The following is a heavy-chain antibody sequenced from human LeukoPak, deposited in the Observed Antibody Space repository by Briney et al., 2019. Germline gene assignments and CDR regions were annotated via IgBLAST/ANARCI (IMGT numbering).Heavy chain of an antibody. Sequence: PSQTLSLTCTVSGGSISSGGYYWSWIRQHPGKGLEWIGYIYYSGSTYYNPSLKSRVTISVDTSKNQFSLKLSSVTAADTAVYYCARSSSWFPHFDYWGQGTLVTVSS. CDR3: ARSSSWFPHFDY. CDR1: GGSISSGGYY. V-gene: IGHV4-31*03. J-gene: IGHJ4*02. D-gene: IGHD6-13*01. CDR2: IYYSGST.